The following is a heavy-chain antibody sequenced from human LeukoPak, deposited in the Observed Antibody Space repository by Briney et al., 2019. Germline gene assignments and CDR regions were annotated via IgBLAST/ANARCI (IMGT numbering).Heavy chain of an antibody. CDR2: INHSGST. V-gene: IGHV4-34*01. D-gene: IGHD5-18*01. CDR3: ARGRGYTYFV. J-gene: IGHJ4*02. Sequence: SETLSLTCAVYGGSFSGYYRSWIRQPPGKGLEWIGEINHSGSTNYNPSLKSRVTISVDTSKNQFALKPSSVTAADTAVYYCARGRGYTYFVWGQGTLVTVSS. CDR1: GGSFSGYY.